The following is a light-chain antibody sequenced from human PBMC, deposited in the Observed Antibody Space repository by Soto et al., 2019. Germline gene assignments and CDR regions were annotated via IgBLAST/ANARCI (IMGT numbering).Light chain of an antibody. V-gene: IGLV2-11*01. CDR1: SSDVGGYNF. CDR3: CSYAGTYTLV. Sequence: QSALTQPRSVSGSPGQSVTISCTGTSSDVGGYNFVSWYQKHPDKVPKLIIYDVIKRPSGVPDRFSASKSGNTASLTISGLQAEDEADYYCCSYAGTYTLVFGGGTQLTV. J-gene: IGLJ3*02. CDR2: DVI.